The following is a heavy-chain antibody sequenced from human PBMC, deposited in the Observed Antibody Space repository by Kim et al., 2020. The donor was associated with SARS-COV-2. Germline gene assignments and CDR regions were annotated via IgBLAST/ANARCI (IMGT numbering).Heavy chain of an antibody. J-gene: IGHJ6*03. CDR2: ISSSGSTI. D-gene: IGHD5-12*01. CDR3: ARVVYSGYSYYYYYMDV. CDR1: GFTFSDYY. V-gene: IGHV3-11*01. Sequence: GGSLRLSCAASGFTFSDYYMSWIRQAPGKGLEWVSYISSSGSTIYYADSVKGRFTISRDNAKNPLYLQMNSLRAEDTAVYYCARVVYSGYSYYYYYMDVWGKGTTVTVSS.